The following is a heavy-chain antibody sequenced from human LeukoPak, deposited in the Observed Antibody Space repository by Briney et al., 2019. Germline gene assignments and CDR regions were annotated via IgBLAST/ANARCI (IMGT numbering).Heavy chain of an antibody. CDR3: AKEYYDFWSGSDSHFDY. CDR2: VSYDGRNE. CDR1: GFTFWSYG. V-gene: IGHV3-30*18. Sequence: GGSLRLSCAASGFTFWSYGMHWVRQAPGKGLERVAVVSYDGRNEYYADSVKGRLTISRENSKNTLYLQMNSLRAEATAVYYCAKEYYDFWSGSDSHFDYWGQGTLVTVSS. J-gene: IGHJ4*02. D-gene: IGHD3-3*01.